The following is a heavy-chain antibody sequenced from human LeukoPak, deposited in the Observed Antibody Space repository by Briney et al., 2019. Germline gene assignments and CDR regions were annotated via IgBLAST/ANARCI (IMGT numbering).Heavy chain of an antibody. CDR1: GFTFSSYS. D-gene: IGHD3-22*01. Sequence: GGSLRLSCAASGFTFSSYSMNWVRQAPGKGLEWVSYISSSSSAIYYADSVKGRFTISRDNAKNSVYLQMNSLRAEDTAVYYCATYSSGNGREFQHWGQGTLVTVSS. J-gene: IGHJ1*01. V-gene: IGHV3-48*04. CDR3: ATYSSGNGREFQH. CDR2: ISSSSSAI.